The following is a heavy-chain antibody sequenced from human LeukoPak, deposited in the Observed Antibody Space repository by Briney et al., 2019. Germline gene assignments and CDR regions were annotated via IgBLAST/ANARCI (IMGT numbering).Heavy chain of an antibody. CDR3: AREEKMEEGHYYYMDV. J-gene: IGHJ6*03. D-gene: IGHD5-24*01. CDR1: GFTFSTSG. Sequence: GGSLRLSCAASGFTFSTSGMNWVRQAPGKGLEWVSYIISSSNTIYYADSVKGRFTISRDNSKNSLYLQMNSLKAEDTAVYYCAREEKMEEGHYYYMDVWGKGTTVTVSS. CDR2: IISSSNTI. V-gene: IGHV3-48*01.